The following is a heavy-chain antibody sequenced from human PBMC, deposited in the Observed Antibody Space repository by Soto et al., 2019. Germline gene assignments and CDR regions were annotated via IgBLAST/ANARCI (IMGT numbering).Heavy chain of an antibody. CDR3: ARSPQPMGYSSGWYGT. V-gene: IGHV5-10-1*01. J-gene: IGHJ5*02. Sequence: PGESLKISCKGSGYSFTSYWISWVRQMPGKGLEWMGRIDPSDSYTNYSPSFQGHVTISADKSISTAYLQWSSLKASDTAMYYCARSPQPMGYSSGWYGTWGQGTLVTVS. D-gene: IGHD6-19*01. CDR1: GYSFTSYW. CDR2: IDPSDSYT.